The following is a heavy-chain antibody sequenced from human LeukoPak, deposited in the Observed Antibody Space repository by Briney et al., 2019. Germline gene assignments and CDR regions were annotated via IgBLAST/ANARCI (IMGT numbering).Heavy chain of an antibody. D-gene: IGHD6-13*01. V-gene: IGHV3-64D*09. CDR1: GFTFSSYA. CDR3: ILAAAGTEFDS. CDR2: ISSNGGST. J-gene: IGHJ4*02. Sequence: TGGSLRLSCSASGFTFSSYAMHWVRQAPGKGLEYVSAISSNGGSTYYADSVKGRFTISRDNAKNTLYLQMSSLRAEDTALYYCILAAAGTEFDSWGQGTLVTVSS.